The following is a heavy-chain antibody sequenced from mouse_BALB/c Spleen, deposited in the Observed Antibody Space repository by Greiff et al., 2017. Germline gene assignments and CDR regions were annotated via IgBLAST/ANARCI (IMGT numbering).Heavy chain of an antibody. J-gene: IGHJ1*01. CDR3: AREAYRYDVWYFDV. CDR1: GYTFTDYV. V-gene: IGHV1-83*01. Sequence: VHLQQSGPGLVKPGASVKMSCKASGYTFTDYVISWGKQRPGQGLGWIGEIYPGRGSTYYNEKFKGKATLTADKSSNTAYMQRSSLTSEDSAVYFCAREAYRYDVWYFDVWGAGTTVTVSS. CDR2: IYPGRGST. D-gene: IGHD2-14*01.